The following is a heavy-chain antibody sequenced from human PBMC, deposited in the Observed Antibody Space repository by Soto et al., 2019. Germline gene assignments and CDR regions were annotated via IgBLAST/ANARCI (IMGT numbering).Heavy chain of an antibody. V-gene: IGHV3-30*18. CDR1: GFTFSSYG. CDR2: ISYGGSNK. J-gene: IGHJ4*02. CDR3: AKDFFRSSWFFDY. Sequence: GGSLRLSCAASGFTFSSYGMHWVRQAPGKGLEWVAVISYGGSNKYYADSVKGRFTISRDNSKNTLYLQMNSLRAEDTAVYYCAKDFFRSSWFFDYWGQGTLVTVSS. D-gene: IGHD6-13*01.